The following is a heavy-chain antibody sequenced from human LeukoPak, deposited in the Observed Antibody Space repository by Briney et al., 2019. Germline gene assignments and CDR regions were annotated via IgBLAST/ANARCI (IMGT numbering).Heavy chain of an antibody. CDR2: ISSSSSYI. D-gene: IGHD3-3*01. CDR1: GFTFSSYS. J-gene: IGHJ3*02. Sequence: GGSLRLSCAASGFTFSSYSMNWVRQAPGKGLEWVSSISSSSSYIYYADSVKGRFTISRDNAKNSLYLQMNSLRAEDTAVYYCAGRYDFWSGYLSSNDAFDIWGQGTMVTVSS. CDR3: AGRYDFWSGYLSSNDAFDI. V-gene: IGHV3-21*01.